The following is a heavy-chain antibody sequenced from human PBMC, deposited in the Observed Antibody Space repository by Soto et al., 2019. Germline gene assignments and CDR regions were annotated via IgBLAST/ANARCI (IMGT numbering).Heavy chain of an antibody. CDR2: IYYSGST. V-gene: IGHV4-31*03. D-gene: IGHD2-15*01. CDR3: ARCSGGSCYPTY. CDR1: GGSLSSGGYY. J-gene: IGHJ4*02. Sequence: SETLSLTCTFSGGSLSSGGYYWGWIRQHPGKGLEWIGYIYYSGSTYYNPSLKSRVTISVDTSKNQFSLKLSSVTAADTAVYYCARCSGGSCYPTYWGQGTLVTVSS.